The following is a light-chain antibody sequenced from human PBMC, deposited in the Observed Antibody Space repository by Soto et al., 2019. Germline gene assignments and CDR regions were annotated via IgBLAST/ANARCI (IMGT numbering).Light chain of an antibody. CDR2: DVS. V-gene: IGLV2-14*01. Sequence: QSALTQPASVSGAPGQSITISCTGTSSDVGGYNFVSWYQQHPDKAPKLMIYDVSNRPSGVSDRFSGSKSGNTASLAISGIQAEDEADYYCNSYTTSNSWVFGGGTKLTVL. J-gene: IGLJ3*02. CDR3: NSYTTSNSWV. CDR1: SSDVGGYNF.